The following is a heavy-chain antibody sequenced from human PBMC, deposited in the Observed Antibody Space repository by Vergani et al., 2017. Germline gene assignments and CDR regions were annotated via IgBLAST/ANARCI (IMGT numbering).Heavy chain of an antibody. D-gene: IGHD2-21*01. Sequence: QVQLVQSGAEVKKPGSSVKVSCKASGGTFSSYAISWVRQAPGQGLEWMGGIIPIFGTANYAQKFQGRVTITAGESTSTAYMELRSLRSEDTAGYYCARWAALAYCGGDCSGFDYWGQGTLVTVSS. V-gene: IGHV1-69*12. CDR3: ARWAALAYCGGDCSGFDY. J-gene: IGHJ4*02. CDR1: GGTFSSYA. CDR2: IIPIFGTA.